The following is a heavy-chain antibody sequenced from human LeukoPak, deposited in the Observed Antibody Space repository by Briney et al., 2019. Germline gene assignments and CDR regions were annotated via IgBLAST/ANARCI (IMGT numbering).Heavy chain of an antibody. V-gene: IGHV3-66*01. J-gene: IGHJ5*02. CDR2: IYSGDTT. D-gene: IGHD3-22*01. CDR1: GFTVSTNY. Sequence: PGGSLRLSCAASGFTVSTNYMSWVRQAPGKGLEWVSVIYSGDTTFYADSVRGKFTISRDNSKNTLYLQMNSLRAEDTAVYYCAREPGFDSSGYLNWFDPWGQGTLVTVSS. CDR3: AREPGFDSSGYLNWFDP.